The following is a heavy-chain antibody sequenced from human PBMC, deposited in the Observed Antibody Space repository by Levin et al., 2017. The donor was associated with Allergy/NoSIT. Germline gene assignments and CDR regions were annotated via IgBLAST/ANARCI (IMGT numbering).Heavy chain of an antibody. CDR2: INSDGSST. Sequence: LSLPCAASGFTFCSYWMHWVRQAPGKGLVWVSRINSDGSSTSYADSVKGRFTISRDNAKNTLYLQMNSLRAEDTAVYYCARENRVPFDYWGQGTLVTVSS. J-gene: IGHJ4*02. V-gene: IGHV3-74*01. CDR1: GFTFCSYW. CDR3: ARENRVPFDY. D-gene: IGHD2/OR15-2a*01.